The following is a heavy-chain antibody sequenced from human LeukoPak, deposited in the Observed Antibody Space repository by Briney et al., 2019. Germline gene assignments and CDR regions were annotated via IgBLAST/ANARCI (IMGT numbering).Heavy chain of an antibody. J-gene: IGHJ5*02. CDR3: ARELELRFLVWSGGMAAAFDP. CDR1: GYTFTSYG. D-gene: IGHD1-7*01. CDR2: ISAYNGNT. V-gene: IGHV1-18*01. Sequence: ASVKVSCKASGYTFTSYGISWARQAPGQGLEWMGWISAYNGNTNYAQKLQGRVTMTTDTSTSTAYMELRSLRSDDTAVYYCARELELRFLVWSGGMAAAFDPWDQGTLVTVSS.